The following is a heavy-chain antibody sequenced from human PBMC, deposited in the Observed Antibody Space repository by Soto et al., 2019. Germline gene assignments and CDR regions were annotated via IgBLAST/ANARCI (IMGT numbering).Heavy chain of an antibody. CDR1: GYTFTSYG. Sequence: VASVKVSCKASGYTFTSYGISWVRQAPGQGLEWMGWISAYNGNTNYAQKLQGRVTMTTDTSTSTAYMELRSLRSDDTAVYYCARCSPTGTTLFGFIVPYYYYGMDVWGQGTTVTVSS. CDR2: ISAYNGNT. J-gene: IGHJ6*02. CDR3: ARCSPTGTTLFGFIVPYYYYGMDV. V-gene: IGHV1-18*01. D-gene: IGHD1-1*01.